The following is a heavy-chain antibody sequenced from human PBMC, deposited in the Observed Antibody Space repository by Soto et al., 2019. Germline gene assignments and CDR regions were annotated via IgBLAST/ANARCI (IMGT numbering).Heavy chain of an antibody. J-gene: IGHJ4*02. V-gene: IGHV3-7*03. CDR1: GFTFSSYW. D-gene: IGHD1-26*01. Sequence: EVQLVESGGGLVQPGGSLRLSCAASGFTFSSYWMSWVRQAPGKGLEWVANIKQDGNEKSYVDSVKGRFTISRDNAKNSMYLQMNSLRAEDTAVYYCARRHSGSFYDYWGQGTLVTVSS. CDR3: ARRHSGSFYDY. CDR2: IKQDGNEK.